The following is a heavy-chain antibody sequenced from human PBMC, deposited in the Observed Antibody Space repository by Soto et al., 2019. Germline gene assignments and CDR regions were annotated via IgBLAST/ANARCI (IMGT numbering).Heavy chain of an antibody. CDR3: ARADGPGFVCP. J-gene: IGHJ5*02. D-gene: IGHD3-16*01. Sequence: QVQLVQSGAEEKKPGASVKVSCKASGYTFTSYGIQWVRQAPGQRLEWMGWINAGNGNTKYSQKFQGRVTITRDTSASTAYMELSSLRSEDTAVYYCARADGPGFVCPWGQGTLVTVSS. CDR2: INAGNGNT. V-gene: IGHV1-3*05. CDR1: GYTFTSYG.